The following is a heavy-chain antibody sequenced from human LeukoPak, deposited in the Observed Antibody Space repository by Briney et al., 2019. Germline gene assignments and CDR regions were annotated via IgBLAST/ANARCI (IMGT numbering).Heavy chain of an antibody. CDR2: MCGTAGCT. CDR3: AKDRPNFHENSGHYYRRDGDS. D-gene: IGHD3-22*01. CDR1: GFTSYMYA. Sequence: PGGSLTLSCQASGFTSYMYAMRWVRQAPGKGLEWVASMCGTAGCTFYPDSVKGRFTISRDNSKNVLYLRMNSLTAEDTAIYYCAKDRPNFHENSGHYYRRDGDSWGQGTLVTVSS. J-gene: IGHJ5*01. V-gene: IGHV3-23*01.